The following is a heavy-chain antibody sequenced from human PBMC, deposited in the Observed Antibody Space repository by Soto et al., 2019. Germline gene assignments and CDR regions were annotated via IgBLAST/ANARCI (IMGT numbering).Heavy chain of an antibody. Sequence: QVQLQESGPGLVKPSQTLSLTCTVSGGSISSGNYYWRWISQPPGKGLEWIGFISYSGSTYYSTSIQSRGTISVHTSTLQFSLNLSFVTAADTAVYYFATMSTPAPGLYFFDYWGQGSLVTFSS. V-gene: IGHV4-30-4*01. CDR2: ISYSGST. CDR1: GGSISSGNYY. D-gene: IGHD2-15*01. CDR3: ATMSTPAPGLYFFDY. J-gene: IGHJ4*02.